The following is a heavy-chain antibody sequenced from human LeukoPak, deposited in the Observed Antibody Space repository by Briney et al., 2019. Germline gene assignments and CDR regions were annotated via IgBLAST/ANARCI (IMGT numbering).Heavy chain of an antibody. CDR2: IYYSGNT. V-gene: IGHV4-39*01. CDR1: GGPISSSSYY. Sequence: SETLSLTCTVSGGPISSSSYYWGWIRQPPGKGLEWIGSIYYSGNTYYNSSLKSRVALSVDTSKNQFSLKLTSVTAADTSVYYCARHPHPGPKYNHGPYYFDYWGQGTLVTVSS. D-gene: IGHD5-18*01. J-gene: IGHJ4*02. CDR3: ARHPHPGPKYNHGPYYFDY.